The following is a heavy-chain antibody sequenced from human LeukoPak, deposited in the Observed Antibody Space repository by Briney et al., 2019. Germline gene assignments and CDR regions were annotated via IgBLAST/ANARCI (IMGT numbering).Heavy chain of an antibody. Sequence: GGSLRLSCAASGFTFSNYWMSWVRLAPGKGLEWVANIKQDGSEKYYVDSVKGRFTISRDNAKNSLNLQMNSLRAEDTAVYYCASTQTFDYWGQGTLVTVSS. CDR1: GFTFSNYW. V-gene: IGHV3-7*01. J-gene: IGHJ4*02. CDR2: IKQDGSEK. CDR3: ASTQTFDY.